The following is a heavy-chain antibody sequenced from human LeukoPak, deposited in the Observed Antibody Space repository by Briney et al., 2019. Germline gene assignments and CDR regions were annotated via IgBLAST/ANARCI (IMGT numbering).Heavy chain of an antibody. D-gene: IGHD5-18*01. CDR2: IIPVLNIT. V-gene: IGHV1-69*04. J-gene: IGHJ6*02. CDR3: ARDQGLTAPPPYGLDV. CDR1: GGTFSSSA. Sequence: SVKVSCKTSGGTFSSSAITWVRQAPGQGLEWMGRIIPVLNITTYAQKFQGSVTITADTSTSTVYMGLSSLRSEETAIYYCARDQGLTAPPPYGLDVWGQGTTVIVSS.